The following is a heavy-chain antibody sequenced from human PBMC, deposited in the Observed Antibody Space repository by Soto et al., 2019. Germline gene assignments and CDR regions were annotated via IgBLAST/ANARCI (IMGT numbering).Heavy chain of an antibody. D-gene: IGHD2-2*01. Sequence: HVQLVQSGDEVMKPGASVKVSCKASGYIFSSFGISWVRHVPGQGLEWMGWINTYNVDTNYAQKFQGRVTMTTDTSTSTAYMELRSLISDVTAVYYCARGYCNCASCALDFWGHGTLVTVYS. V-gene: IGHV1-18*01. CDR1: GYIFSSFG. J-gene: IGHJ4*01. CDR2: INTYNVDT. CDR3: ARGYCNCASCALDF.